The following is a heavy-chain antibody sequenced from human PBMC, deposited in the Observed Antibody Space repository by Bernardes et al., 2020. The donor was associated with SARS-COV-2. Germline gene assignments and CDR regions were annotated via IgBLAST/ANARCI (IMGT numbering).Heavy chain of an antibody. V-gene: IGHV4-59*01. J-gene: IGHJ4*01. D-gene: IGHD3-22*01. Sequence: SETLSLTCTGSGGSISGYYWSWIRQSPVKGLEWIGSIYYSGSSNYNPSLKSRVSISIDTSKNQFSLRLSSVSAADTAVYYCARDNLLGEYDTTGYAFDYWGQGTLVTVSS. CDR1: GGSISGYY. CDR2: IYYSGSS. CDR3: ARDNLLGEYDTTGYAFDY.